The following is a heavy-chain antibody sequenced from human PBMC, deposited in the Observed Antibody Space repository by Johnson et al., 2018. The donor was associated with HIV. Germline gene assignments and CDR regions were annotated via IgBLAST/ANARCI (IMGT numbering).Heavy chain of an antibody. J-gene: IGHJ3*02. CDR2: ISYDGSNK. CDR3: ARPAIVVLPAGAFDI. D-gene: IGHD2-2*01. V-gene: IGHV3-30*04. CDR1: GFTFSSYA. Sequence: VQLVESGGGVVQPGRSLRLSCAASGFTFSSYAMHWVRQAPGKGLEWVAVISYDGSNKYYADSVKGRFTISRDNSKNTLYLQMNSLRAEDTAVYYCARPAIVVLPAGAFDIWGPGKMVTVSS.